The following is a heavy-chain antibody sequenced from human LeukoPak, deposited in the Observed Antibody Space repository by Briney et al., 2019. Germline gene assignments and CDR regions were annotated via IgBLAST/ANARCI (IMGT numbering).Heavy chain of an antibody. J-gene: IGHJ3*02. D-gene: IGHD6-13*01. CDR3: TRRQIGHQLIREGGAFDI. CDR1: GFTFGDYA. V-gene: IGHV3-49*04. Sequence: GSLRLSCTASGFTFGDYAMSWVRQAPGKGLEWVGFIRSKAYGGTTEYAASVKGRFTISRDDSKSIAYLQMNSLKTEDTAVYYCTRRQIGHQLIREGGAFDIWGQGTMVTVSS. CDR2: IRSKAYGGTT.